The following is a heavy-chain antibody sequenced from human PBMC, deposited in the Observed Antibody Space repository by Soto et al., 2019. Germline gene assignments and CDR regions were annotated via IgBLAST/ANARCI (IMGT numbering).Heavy chain of an antibody. CDR2: ILDRGTT. Sequence: SVTLSLTCTVSGGSMNSDDSYWTWIRQHPGKGLEWIGYILDRGTTYYNPSLKSRVTISVDTSKNQFSLKLRTVTAADTAVYFCARDKYGSGYYFDSWGQGTLVTVSS. V-gene: IGHV4-31*03. J-gene: IGHJ4*02. D-gene: IGHD1-1*01. CDR3: ARDKYGSGYYFDS. CDR1: GGSMNSDDSY.